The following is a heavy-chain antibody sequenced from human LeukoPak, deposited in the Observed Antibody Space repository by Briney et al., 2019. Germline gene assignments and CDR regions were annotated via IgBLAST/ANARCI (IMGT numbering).Heavy chain of an antibody. CDR3: ARGRRGIAVAGAWFDP. Sequence: PSETLSLTCTVSVGSISSGSYYWSWIRQPAGKGLEWIGRIYTSGSTKYNPSLESRVTMSVDTSKNQFSLNLTSVTAADTAVYYCARGRRGIAVAGAWFDPWGQGTLVTVSS. CDR2: IYTSGST. J-gene: IGHJ5*02. V-gene: IGHV4-61*02. CDR1: VGSISSGSYY. D-gene: IGHD6-19*01.